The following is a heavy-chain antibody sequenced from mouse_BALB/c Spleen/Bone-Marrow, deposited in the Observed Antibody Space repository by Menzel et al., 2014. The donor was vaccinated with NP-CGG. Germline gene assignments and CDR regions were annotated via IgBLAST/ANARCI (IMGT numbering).Heavy chain of an antibody. Sequence: QVQLQQSGAELVRPGTSVKVSCKASGYAFTYYLIEWIKQRPGQGLEWIGAINPGSGVTNYNEKFKGKATLTADKSSSTAYMQLSSLTSDDSTVYFCARRDYRYYVGPFDYWGQGTTLTVSS. D-gene: IGHD2-14*01. J-gene: IGHJ2*01. CDR1: GYAFTYYL. CDR3: ARRDYRYYVGPFDY. V-gene: IGHV1-54*01. CDR2: INPGSGVT.